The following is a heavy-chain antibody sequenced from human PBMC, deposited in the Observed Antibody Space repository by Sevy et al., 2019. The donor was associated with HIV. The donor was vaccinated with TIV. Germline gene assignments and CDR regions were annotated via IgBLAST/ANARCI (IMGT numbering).Heavy chain of an antibody. CDR1: GFSFSDYY. CDR2: SSGISTYT. V-gene: IGHV3-11*06. CDR3: ARRAGNWDYFDY. Sequence: KAGGSLRLSCAASGFSFSDYYESWIRQAPGKGLEWVSYSSGISTYTNYADSVKGRFTISRDNAKNSMYLQLNSLRAEDTAVYYCARRAGNWDYFDYWGQGTLVTVSS. D-gene: IGHD7-27*01. J-gene: IGHJ4*02.